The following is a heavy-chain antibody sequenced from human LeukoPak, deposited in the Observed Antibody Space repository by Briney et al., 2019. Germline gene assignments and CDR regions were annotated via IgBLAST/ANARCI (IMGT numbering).Heavy chain of an antibody. J-gene: IGHJ4*02. V-gene: IGHV3-21*01. CDR2: ISSSSSYI. CDR1: GFTFSRFR. CDR3: ALVGATSWAPFDY. Sequence: GGSLTLSCAVSGFTFSRFRMTWVRQAPGKGLEWVSSISSSSSYIYYRDSVKGRFTISRDNAKNSLYLQMHSLRAGDTAVYYCALVGATSWAPFDYWGQGTLVTVSS. D-gene: IGHD1-26*01.